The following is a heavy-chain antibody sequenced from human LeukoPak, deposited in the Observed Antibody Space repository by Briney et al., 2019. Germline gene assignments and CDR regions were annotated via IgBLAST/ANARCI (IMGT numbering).Heavy chain of an antibody. CDR3: ASGGSSSGY. V-gene: IGHV4-4*07. CDR1: GGSISSYY. D-gene: IGHD6-6*01. Sequence: SETLSLTCTVSGGSISSYYWSWIRQPAGKGLEWIGRTSTSGSTNYNPSLKSRVTISVDKSKNQFSLKLNSVTAADTAVYYCASGGSSSGYWGQGTLVTVSS. J-gene: IGHJ4*02. CDR2: TSTSGST.